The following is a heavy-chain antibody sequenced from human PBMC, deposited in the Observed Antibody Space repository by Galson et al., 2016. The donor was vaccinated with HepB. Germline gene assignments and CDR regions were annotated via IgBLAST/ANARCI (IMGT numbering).Heavy chain of an antibody. CDR2: INSDGSST. J-gene: IGHJ4*02. V-gene: IGHV3-74*01. Sequence: SLRLSCAASGFTFSSYWMHWVRQAPGKGLVWVSRINSDGSSTIYADSVKGRFTISRDNAKNTLYLQMNSLRAEDTAVYYCAGEGGQWLERFDYWGQGTLVTVSS. CDR3: AGEGGQWLERFDY. CDR1: GFTFSSYW. D-gene: IGHD6-19*01.